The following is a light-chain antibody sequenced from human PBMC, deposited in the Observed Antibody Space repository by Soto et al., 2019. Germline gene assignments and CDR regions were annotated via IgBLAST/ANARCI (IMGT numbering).Light chain of an antibody. CDR2: GAS. Sequence: EIVLTQSPGTLYLSPGERATLSCRASQSVSSSYLAWYQQKPGQAPRLPIYGASSRATGIPDRFSGSGSGTDFTLTISRLEPEDFAVYYCQQYGSSPLWTFGQGTKLEIK. CDR3: QQYGSSPLWT. CDR1: QSVSSSY. V-gene: IGKV3-20*01. J-gene: IGKJ2*02.